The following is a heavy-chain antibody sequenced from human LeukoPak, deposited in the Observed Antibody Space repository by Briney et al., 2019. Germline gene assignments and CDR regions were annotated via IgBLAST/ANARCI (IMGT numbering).Heavy chain of an antibody. CDR1: GFTSSRCW. CDR3: IRDYGAVGTTNAFDI. V-gene: IGHV3-74*01. Sequence: GASLTLSCAASGFTSSRCWMHWVRQAPGDGLVWVSRTNGDGSSTSYADFVKGRFTLSRDNAKNTLYLQMNSLTVDDTAVYYCIRDYGAVGTTNAFDIWGQGTMVTVSS. D-gene: IGHD1-14*01. J-gene: IGHJ3*02. CDR2: TNGDGSST.